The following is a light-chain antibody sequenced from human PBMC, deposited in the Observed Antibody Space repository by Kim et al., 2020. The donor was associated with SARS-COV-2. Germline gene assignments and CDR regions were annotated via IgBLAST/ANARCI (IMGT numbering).Light chain of an antibody. Sequence: EIVLTQSPGTLSLSPGERATLSCRASQSVSSSYLAWYQQKPGQAPRLLISGASTRATGIPDRFSGSGSGTDFTLTISRLEPEDFAVYYCQQYGTSPLAFGQGTKVEIK. CDR2: GAS. CDR1: QSVSSSY. CDR3: QQYGTSPLA. V-gene: IGKV3-20*01. J-gene: IGKJ1*01.